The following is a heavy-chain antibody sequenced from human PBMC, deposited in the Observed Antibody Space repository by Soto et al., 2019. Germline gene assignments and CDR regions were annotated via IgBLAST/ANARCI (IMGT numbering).Heavy chain of an antibody. V-gene: IGHV3-74*01. Sequence: GGSLRLSCAASGFIFKMYWMHWVRQGPGKGLVWISRIYNDGTYSDYADSVRGRFTISRDNVNDTLYLQMNNLRAEDSGLYYCTRGPRPISTGTGAYWGQGTQVTVSS. CDR2: IYNDGTYS. CDR3: TRGPRPISTGTGAY. J-gene: IGHJ4*02. D-gene: IGHD3-10*01. CDR1: GFIFKMYW.